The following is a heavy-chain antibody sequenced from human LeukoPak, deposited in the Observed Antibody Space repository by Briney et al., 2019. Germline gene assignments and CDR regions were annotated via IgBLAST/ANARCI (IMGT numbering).Heavy chain of an antibody. CDR1: GGSISGSSYY. Sequence: SEALSLTCTVSGGSISGSSYYWGWIRQPPGKGLEWIGSIFYSGSTYYNPSLKSRVTISVDTSKNQFSLKLSSVTAADTAVYYCARNWYFDYWGQGTLVTVSS. CDR2: IFYSGST. D-gene: IGHD1-1*01. CDR3: ARNWYFDY. V-gene: IGHV4-39*01. J-gene: IGHJ4*02.